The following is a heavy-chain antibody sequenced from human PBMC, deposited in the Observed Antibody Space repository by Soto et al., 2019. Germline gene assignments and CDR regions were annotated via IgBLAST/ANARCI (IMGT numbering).Heavy chain of an antibody. CDR3: ARDRAFGYCSGGSCYSSYYYYGMDV. CDR1: GGSISSYY. Sequence: QVQLQESGPGLVKPSETLSLTCTVSGGSISSYYWSWIRQPPGKGLEWIGYIYYSGSTNYNPSLKSRVTISVDTSKNQFSLKLSSVTAADTAVYYCARDRAFGYCSGGSCYSSYYYYGMDVWGQGTTVTVSS. D-gene: IGHD2-15*01. J-gene: IGHJ6*02. CDR2: IYYSGST. V-gene: IGHV4-59*01.